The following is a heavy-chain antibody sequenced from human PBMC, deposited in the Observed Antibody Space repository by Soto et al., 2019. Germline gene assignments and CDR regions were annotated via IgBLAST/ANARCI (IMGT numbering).Heavy chain of an antibody. CDR1: GFTFSSYG. V-gene: IGHV3-30*18. J-gene: IGHJ6*02. CDR2: ISYDGSNK. CDR3: AKDRATVAGSGMDV. Sequence: GGSLRLSCAASGFTFSSYGMHWVRQAPGKGLEWVAVISYDGSNKYYADSVKGRFTISRDNSKNTLYLQMNSLRAEDTAVYYCAKDRATVAGSGMDVWGQGTTVTVSS. D-gene: IGHD6-19*01.